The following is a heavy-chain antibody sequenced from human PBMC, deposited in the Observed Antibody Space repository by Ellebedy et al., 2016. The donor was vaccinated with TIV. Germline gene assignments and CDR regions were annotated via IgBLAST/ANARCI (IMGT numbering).Heavy chain of an antibody. CDR1: GGSFSGYY. J-gene: IGHJ5*02. CDR2: INHSGST. V-gene: IGHV4-34*01. Sequence: SETLSLTCAVYGGSFSGYYWSWIRQPPGKGLEWIGEINHSGSTNYNPSLKSRVTISVDTSKNQFSLKLSSVTAADTAMYYCARAGSPLNWFDPWGQGTLVTVSS. D-gene: IGHD3-10*01. CDR3: ARAGSPLNWFDP.